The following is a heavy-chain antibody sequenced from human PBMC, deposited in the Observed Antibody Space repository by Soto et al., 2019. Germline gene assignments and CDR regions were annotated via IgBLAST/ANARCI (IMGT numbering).Heavy chain of an antibody. CDR3: TRDRGGGGGY. V-gene: IGHV3-74*01. CDR2: TNEDGSIT. CDR1: GFIFSSYW. J-gene: IGHJ4*02. Sequence: EVQLVESGGGLVQPGGSLRLSCEVSGFIFSSYWMHWVRQVPGKGLVWVSRTNEDGSITNYADSVRGRFTISRDNAKNTLYGEMNSVRVEERVVYYWTRDRGGGGGYWGQGTLVTVSS. D-gene: IGHD2-15*01.